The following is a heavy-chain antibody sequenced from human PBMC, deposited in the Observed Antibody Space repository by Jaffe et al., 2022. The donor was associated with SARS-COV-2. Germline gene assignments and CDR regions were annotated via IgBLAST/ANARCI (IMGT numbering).Heavy chain of an antibody. Sequence: EVQLVESGGGLVKPGGALRLSCAASGFTFSNAWMSWVRQAPGKGLEWVGRIRGKGDGGTTDYAAPGKGRFTISRDDSKDTLYLQMNSLKTEDTAVYYCTTLRGWYVHYWGQGTLVTVSS. CDR3: TTLRGWYVHY. V-gene: IGHV3-15*05. D-gene: IGHD6-19*01. J-gene: IGHJ4*02. CDR2: IRGKGDGGTT. CDR1: GFTFSNAW.